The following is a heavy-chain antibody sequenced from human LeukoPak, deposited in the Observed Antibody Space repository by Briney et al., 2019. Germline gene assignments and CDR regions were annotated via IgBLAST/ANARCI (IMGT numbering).Heavy chain of an antibody. CDR3: AKDQGQIWFGELALFDY. CDR1: GFTFSSYG. D-gene: IGHD3-10*01. V-gene: IGHV3-30*18. CDR2: ISYDGSNK. Sequence: GRSLRLSCAASGFTFSSYGMHWVRQASGKGLEWVAVISYDGSNKYYADSVKGRFTISRDNSKNTLYLQMNSLRAEDTAVYYCAKDQGQIWFGELALFDYWGQGTLVTVSS. J-gene: IGHJ4*02.